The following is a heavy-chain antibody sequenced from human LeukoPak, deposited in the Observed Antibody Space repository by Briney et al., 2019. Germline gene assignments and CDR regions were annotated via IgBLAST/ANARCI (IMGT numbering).Heavy chain of an antibody. V-gene: IGHV4-59*08. CDR3: ARHFSRGYAVNWFDP. Sequence: PSETLSLTCTVSGGSISSYYWSWIRQPPGKGLEGIGYIYYSGSTNYNPSLKSRVTISVDTSKNQFSLKLSSVTAADTAVYYCARHFSRGYAVNWFDPWGQGTLVTVSS. J-gene: IGHJ5*02. CDR1: GGSISSYY. D-gene: IGHD2-2*01. CDR2: IYYSGST.